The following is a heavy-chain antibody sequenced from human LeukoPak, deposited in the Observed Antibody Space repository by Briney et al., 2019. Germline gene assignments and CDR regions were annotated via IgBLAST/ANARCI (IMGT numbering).Heavy chain of an antibody. CDR2: INTNTGNP. Sequence: GASVKVSCKASGYTFTSYAMNWVRQAPGQGLEWMGWINTNTGNPTYAQGFTGRFVFSLDTSVSTAYLQISSLKAEDTAAYYCARIFDSSGWYDLFDYWGQGTLVTVSS. CDR3: ARIFDSSGWYDLFDY. CDR1: GYTFTSYA. J-gene: IGHJ4*02. V-gene: IGHV7-4-1*02. D-gene: IGHD6-19*01.